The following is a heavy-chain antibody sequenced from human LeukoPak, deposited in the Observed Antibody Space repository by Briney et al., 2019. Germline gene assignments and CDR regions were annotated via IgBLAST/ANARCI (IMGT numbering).Heavy chain of an antibody. V-gene: IGHV1-2*02. CDR3: ASGYDWGLY. Sequence: ASVKVSCKASGYTFTGYYMHWVRQAPGQGPEWMGWINPNSGGTDYAQKYQGRVTMTRDTSISTAYMELSTLTSDDTAIYYCASGYDWGLYWGQGTLVTVSS. CDR2: INPNSGGT. D-gene: IGHD5-12*01. CDR1: GYTFTGYY. J-gene: IGHJ4*02.